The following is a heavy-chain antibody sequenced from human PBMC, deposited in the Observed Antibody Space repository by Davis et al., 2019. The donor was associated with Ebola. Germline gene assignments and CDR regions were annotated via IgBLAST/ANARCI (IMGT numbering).Heavy chain of an antibody. V-gene: IGHV1-18*01. J-gene: IGHJ5*02. CDR3: AREVFGGVIARAPHFDP. CDR1: GYTFSSFA. CDR2: ISGYDGNT. D-gene: IGHD3-3*01. Sequence: ASVKVSCKASGYTFSSFAITWVREAPGQGLEWMGWISGYDGNTDYAQKVQGRVTITRDTSASTAYMELSSLRSEDTAVYYCAREVFGGVIARAPHFDPWGQGTLVTVSS.